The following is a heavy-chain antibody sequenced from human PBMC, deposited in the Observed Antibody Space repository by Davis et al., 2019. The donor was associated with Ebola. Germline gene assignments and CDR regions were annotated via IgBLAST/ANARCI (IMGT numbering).Heavy chain of an antibody. CDR1: GGSFSGYY. D-gene: IGHD4-11*01. CDR2: ISHSGST. V-gene: IGHV4-34*01. J-gene: IGHJ4*02. CDR3: ARASTVTPFDY. Sequence: SETLSLTCAVYGGSFSGYYWSWIRQPPGKGLEWIGEISHSGSTSYNPSPKSRVTISVDTSKNQFSLKLSSVTAADTAVYYCARASTVTPFDYWGQGNLVTVSS.